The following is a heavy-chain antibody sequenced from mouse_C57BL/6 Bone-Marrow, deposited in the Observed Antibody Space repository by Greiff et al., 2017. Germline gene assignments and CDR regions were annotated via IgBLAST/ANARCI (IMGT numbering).Heavy chain of an antibody. D-gene: IGHD1-1*01. J-gene: IGHJ4*01. V-gene: IGHV1-81*01. CDR3: ARSTIYYYGSSYPYAMDY. CDR2: IYPRSGNT. CDR1: GYTFTSSG. Sequence: VQLQQSGAELARPGASVKLSCKASGYTFTSSGISWVKQRTGQGLEWIGEIYPRSGNTYYNEKFKGKATLTADKSSSTAYMELRSLTSEDSAVYFCARSTIYYYGSSYPYAMDYWGQGTSGTVSS.